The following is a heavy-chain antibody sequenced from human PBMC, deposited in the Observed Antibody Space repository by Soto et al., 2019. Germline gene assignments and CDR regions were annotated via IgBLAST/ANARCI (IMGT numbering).Heavy chain of an antibody. CDR1: HGTMTSGGYY. D-gene: IGHD5-12*01. CDR2: IFHTGNT. CDR3: ARARDKYGGALDY. V-gene: IGHV4-31*11. J-gene: IGHJ4*02. Sequence: QVQLQESGPGLVKPSQTLSLTCAVSHGTMTSGGYYWSWIRQFPGKGLEWIGQIFHTGNTYYNPSFKSRLSMSVDTSRTKFYGMLSPVTAADTAVYFCARARDKYGGALDYWGQGILVTVSS.